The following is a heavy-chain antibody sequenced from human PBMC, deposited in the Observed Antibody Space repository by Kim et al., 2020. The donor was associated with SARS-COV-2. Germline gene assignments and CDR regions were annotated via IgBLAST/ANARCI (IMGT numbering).Heavy chain of an antibody. Sequence: GGSLRLSCAASGFTFSSRAMSWVRQAPGKGPEWVASVNNGGNAYYADSVKGRFTVARDITRDTLYLQMNSLRAEDTALYFCAKEHPSSGWPAFYSWGQGTLVTVSS. J-gene: IGHJ4*02. CDR1: GFTFSSRA. CDR3: AKEHPSSGWPAFYS. D-gene: IGHD6-19*01. V-gene: IGHV3-23*01. CDR2: VNNGGNA.